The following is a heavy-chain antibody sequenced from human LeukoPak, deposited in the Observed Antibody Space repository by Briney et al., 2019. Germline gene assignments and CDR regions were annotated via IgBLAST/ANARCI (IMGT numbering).Heavy chain of an antibody. CDR2: ISHSGST. Sequence: PSETLSLTCNVSGDSINTYFWNWIRQPPGKGLEWLGYISHSGSTNYNPSLKCRLTMSVDMSKNQFSLRLTSATAADTAVYFCAKSGWLRRAFFQDWGQGILVTVSS. CDR3: AKSGWLRRAFFQD. CDR1: GDSINTYF. D-gene: IGHD6-19*01. V-gene: IGHV4-59*01. J-gene: IGHJ1*01.